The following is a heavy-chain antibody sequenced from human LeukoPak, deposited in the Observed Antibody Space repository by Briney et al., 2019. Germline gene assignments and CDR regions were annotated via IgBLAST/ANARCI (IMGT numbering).Heavy chain of an antibody. CDR2: VENYGRT. V-gene: IGHV4-59*11. CDR1: VGSISSHY. Sequence: SETLSLTCTVSVGSISSHYRSWIRQPPWKGLEWIGYVENYGRTECIPSLQSRVTLSVDTSKNQFSLKLNSVTAADTAVYYCARGVFGAYFDLWGQGTLVTVSS. D-gene: IGHD3-10*01. J-gene: IGHJ4*02. CDR3: ARGVFGAYFDL.